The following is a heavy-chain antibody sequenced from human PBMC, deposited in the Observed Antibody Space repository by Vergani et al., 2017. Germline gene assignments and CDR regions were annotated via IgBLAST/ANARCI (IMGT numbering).Heavy chain of an antibody. V-gene: IGHV3-30*18. CDR2: ISYDGSNK. J-gene: IGHJ4*02. Sequence: QVQLVESGGGVVQPGRSLRLSCAASGFTFSSYGMHWVRQAPGKGLEWVAVISYDGSNKYYADSVKGRFTTSRDNSKNTLYLQMNSLRPEDTAVYYCAKEGGGYCSGGTCYPEYWGQGTLVIVSS. CDR3: AKEGGGYCSGGTCYPEY. D-gene: IGHD2-15*01. CDR1: GFTFSSYG.